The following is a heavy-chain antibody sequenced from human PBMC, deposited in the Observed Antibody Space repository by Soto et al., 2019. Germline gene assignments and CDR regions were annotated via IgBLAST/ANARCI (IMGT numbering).Heavy chain of an antibody. CDR2: FFIGGNT. J-gene: IGHJ5*02. CDR1: GGSISSSTYY. D-gene: IGHD2-15*01. V-gene: IGHV4-39*07. CDR3: ASLVGWFDP. Sequence: PSETLSLTCTVSGGSISSSTYYWGWMRQPPGKGLEWIASFFIGGNTYYNPSLKSRVTISVDTSKNQFSLKLSSVTAADTAVYYCASLVGWFDPWGQGTLVTVSS.